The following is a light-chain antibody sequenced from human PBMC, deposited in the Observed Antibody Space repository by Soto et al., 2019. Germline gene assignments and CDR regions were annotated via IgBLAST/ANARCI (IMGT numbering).Light chain of an antibody. CDR2: AAS. V-gene: IGKV1-27*01. CDR1: QGISNY. CDR3: QKYNSAPPT. Sequence: DIQMTQSPSSLSASVGDRVTITCRASQGISNYLAWYQQKPGKVPKLLIYAASTLQSGVSSRFSGSGSGTDFTLTISSLQPEDVATYYCQKYNSAPPTFGQGTKVDIK. J-gene: IGKJ1*01.